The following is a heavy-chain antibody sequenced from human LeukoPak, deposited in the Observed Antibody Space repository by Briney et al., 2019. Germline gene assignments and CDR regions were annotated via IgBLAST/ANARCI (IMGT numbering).Heavy chain of an antibody. D-gene: IGHD3-9*01. CDR2: INHSGST. J-gene: IGHJ5*02. Sequence: SETLSLTCAVYGGSFSGYYWSWIRQPPGKGLEWIGEINHSGSTNYNPSLKSRATISVDTSKNQFSPKLSSVTAADTAVYYCARARGDILTWYNWFDPWGQGTLVTVSS. V-gene: IGHV4-34*01. CDR3: ARARGDILTWYNWFDP. CDR1: GGSFSGYY.